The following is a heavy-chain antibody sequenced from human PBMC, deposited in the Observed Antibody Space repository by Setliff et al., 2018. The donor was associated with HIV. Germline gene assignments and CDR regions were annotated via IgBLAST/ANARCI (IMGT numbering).Heavy chain of an antibody. CDR2: VDPEDGET. CDR1: GHTFTDYY. J-gene: IGHJ6*03. D-gene: IGHD5-12*01. V-gene: IGHV1-69-2*01. CDR3: ATVSLEMATTSRAYYYYMDV. Sequence: ASVKVSCKVSGHTFTDYYMHWVQQAPGKGLEWMGLVDPEDGETIYAEKFQGRVTITADTSTDTAYMELSSLRSEDTAVYYCATVSLEMATTSRAYYYYMDVWGKGTTVTVSS.